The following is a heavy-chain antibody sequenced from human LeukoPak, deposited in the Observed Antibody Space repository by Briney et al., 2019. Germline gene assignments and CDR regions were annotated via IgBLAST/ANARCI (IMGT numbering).Heavy chain of an antibody. Sequence: SETLSLTCAVYGTAFSGYYWSWIRQPPGKGLEWIGEINHRGSTNYNPSLKSQVTISVDTPKNQFSLNLTSVTAADTAVYYCARAYYSTSWYPFWGQGTSVTVSS. CDR3: ARAYYSTSWYPF. D-gene: IGHD6-13*01. V-gene: IGHV4-34*01. J-gene: IGHJ4*02. CDR2: INHRGST. CDR1: GTAFSGYY.